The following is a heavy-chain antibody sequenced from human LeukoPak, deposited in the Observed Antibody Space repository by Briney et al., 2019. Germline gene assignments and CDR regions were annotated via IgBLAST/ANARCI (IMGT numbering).Heavy chain of an antibody. CDR3: ARSPVITRLFDY. CDR1: GFTFSGYW. D-gene: IGHD3-22*01. V-gene: IGHV3-74*01. J-gene: IGHJ4*02. CDR2: INSDGSST. Sequence: GGSLRLSCAASGFTFSGYWMHWVRQAPGKGLVWVSRINSDGSSTSYADSVKGRFTISRDNAKNTLYLQMNSLRAEDTAVYYCARSPVITRLFDYWGQGTLVTVSS.